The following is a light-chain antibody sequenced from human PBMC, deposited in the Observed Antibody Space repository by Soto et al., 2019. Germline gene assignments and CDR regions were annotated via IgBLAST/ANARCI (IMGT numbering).Light chain of an antibody. CDR3: QHTTDFT. V-gene: IGKV1-5*01. CDR2: DVS. Sequence: IQMTQSPSTLAASVGDTVTMTCRSSCKWLAWYQKKPGKAPKLLIYDVSNLERGVPPRFSGSTSGAESTLTITGLQPDDLGTYYCQHTTDFTFGQGTKVEIK. J-gene: IGKJ2*01. CDR1: SSCKW.